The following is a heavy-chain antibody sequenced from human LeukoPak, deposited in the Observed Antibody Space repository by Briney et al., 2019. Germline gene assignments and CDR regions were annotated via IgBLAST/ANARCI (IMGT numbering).Heavy chain of an antibody. Sequence: SETLSLTCTVSGYSISTGYYWGWIRQPPGKGREWIGSMYHTGNTNYNPSLKSRVTISVETSKNQFSLKLRSVTAADTAVYYCARGSQFPDPWGQGTLVTVSP. CDR2: MYHTGNT. CDR3: ARGSQFPDP. J-gene: IGHJ5*02. D-gene: IGHD2-21*01. V-gene: IGHV4-38-2*02. CDR1: GYSISTGYY.